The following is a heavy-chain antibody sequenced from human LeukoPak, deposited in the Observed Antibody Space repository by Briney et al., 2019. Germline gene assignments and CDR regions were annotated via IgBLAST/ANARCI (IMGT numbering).Heavy chain of an antibody. CDR2: MNPNSGNT. D-gene: IGHD6-13*01. CDR3: ARRYSSSRFVSEFDY. CDR1: GYTFTSYD. V-gene: IGHV1-8*01. Sequence: ASVKVSCKASGYTFTSYDINWMRQATGQGLEWMGWMNPNSGNTGYAQKFQGRVTMTRNTSISTAYMELSSLRSEDTAVYYCARRYSSSRFVSEFDYWGQGTLVTVSS. J-gene: IGHJ4*02.